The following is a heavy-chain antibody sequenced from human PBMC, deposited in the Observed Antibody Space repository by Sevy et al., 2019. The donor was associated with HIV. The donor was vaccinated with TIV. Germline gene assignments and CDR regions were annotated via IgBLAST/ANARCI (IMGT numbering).Heavy chain of an antibody. V-gene: IGHV1-24*01. CDR2: FEPEDAET. Sequence: ASVKVSCKVSGYTLSQLSLHWVRQAPGKGLEWMGSFEPEDAETIYAQKFQGRVTMTEDRSTDTAYMELSSLRSEDTAVYFCATPKDYYDSSGSPLDYWGQGTLVTVSS. CDR3: ATPKDYYDSSGSPLDY. J-gene: IGHJ4*02. D-gene: IGHD3-22*01. CDR1: GYTLSQLS.